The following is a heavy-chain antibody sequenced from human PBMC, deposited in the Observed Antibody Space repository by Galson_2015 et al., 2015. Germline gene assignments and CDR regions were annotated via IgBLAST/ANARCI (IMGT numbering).Heavy chain of an antibody. V-gene: IGHV3-30*01. J-gene: IGHJ4*02. D-gene: IGHD2-2*01. CDR1: GFSFSTYA. CDR3: ARDLRDLRDGVVVPVATILDY. Sequence: SLRLSCAASGFSFSTYAMHWVRQAPGKGLEWVAVISFDGSNKYYADSVKGRFTISRDNSKNTLYLQMNSLRPEDTALYYCARDLRDLRDGVVVPVATILDYWGQGTLVTVSS. CDR2: ISFDGSNK.